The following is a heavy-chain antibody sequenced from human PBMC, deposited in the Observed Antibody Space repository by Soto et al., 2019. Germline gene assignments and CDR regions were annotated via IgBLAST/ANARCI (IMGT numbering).Heavy chain of an antibody. Sequence: EVQLVESGGGLVQPGGSLRLSCAASGFTFSSYAMHWVRQAPGKGLEYVSAISSNGGSTYYANSVKGRFTISRDNSKNALYLQMGSLRAEDMAVYDCTRAIEGQWLVFDYWGQGTLVTVSS. CDR2: ISSNGGST. CDR3: TRAIEGQWLVFDY. CDR1: GFTFSSYA. J-gene: IGHJ4*02. D-gene: IGHD6-19*01. V-gene: IGHV3-64*01.